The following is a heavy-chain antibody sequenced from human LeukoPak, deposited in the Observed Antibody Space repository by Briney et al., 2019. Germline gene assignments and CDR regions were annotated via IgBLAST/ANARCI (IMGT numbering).Heavy chain of an antibody. CDR3: ARRYYYDSSGYPYDAFDI. V-gene: IGHV5-51*01. CDR1: GYSFTSYW. CDR2: IYPGDSDT. J-gene: IGHJ3*02. D-gene: IGHD3-22*01. Sequence: GESLKISCKGSGYSFTSYWIGWVRQMPGKGLEWMGIIYPGDSDTRYSPSFQGQVTISADKSISTAYLQWSSLKASGTAMYYCARRYYYDSSGYPYDAFDIWGQGTMVTVSS.